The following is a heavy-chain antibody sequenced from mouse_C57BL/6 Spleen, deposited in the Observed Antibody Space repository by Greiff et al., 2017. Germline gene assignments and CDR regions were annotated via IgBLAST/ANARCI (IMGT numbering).Heavy chain of an antibody. V-gene: IGHV1-53*01. CDR3: ARGSYYFDY. Sequence: QVQLQQPGTELVKPGASVKLSCLASGYTFTSFWLLWVKLRPGQGLEWIGNINPSNGGTNYNAKFKSKATLTVDKSSSTAYMQLSSLASEDTAVYYCARGSYYFDYWGQGTTLTVSS. J-gene: IGHJ2*01. CDR1: GYTFTSFW. CDR2: INPSNGGT.